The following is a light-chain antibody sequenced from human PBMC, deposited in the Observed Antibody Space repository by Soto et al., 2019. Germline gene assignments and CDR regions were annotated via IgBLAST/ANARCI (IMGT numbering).Light chain of an antibody. V-gene: IGKV3-15*01. CDR1: QSVSSN. Sequence: EIVMTQSPATLSVSPGERATLSCRASQSVSSNLAWYQQKPGQAPRLLIYGASTRATGIPARFSGSGSGTDFTLTIDRLEPEDFAVYYCQQYSTSPLTFGGGTKVDIK. CDR3: QQYSTSPLT. CDR2: GAS. J-gene: IGKJ4*01.